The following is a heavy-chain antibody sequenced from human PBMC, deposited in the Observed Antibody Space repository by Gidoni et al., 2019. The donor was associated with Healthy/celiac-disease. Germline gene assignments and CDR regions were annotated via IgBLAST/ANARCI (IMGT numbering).Heavy chain of an antibody. CDR3: ANAPEATGAFDI. D-gene: IGHD5-12*01. J-gene: IGHJ3*02. CDR1: GFTFSSSG. Sequence: QVQLVESGGGVVQPGRSLRLSCAASGFTFSSSGMHWVRQAPGKGLGWVAVISYDGSNKYYADSVKGRFTISRDNSKNTLYLQMNSLRAEDTAVYYCANAPEATGAFDIWGQGTMVTVSS. V-gene: IGHV3-30*18. CDR2: ISYDGSNK.